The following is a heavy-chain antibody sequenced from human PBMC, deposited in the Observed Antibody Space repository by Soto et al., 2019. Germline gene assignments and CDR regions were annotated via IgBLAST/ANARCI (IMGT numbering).Heavy chain of an antibody. CDR1: GQSFSGHS. Sequence: QVQLQQWGAGLVKPSETLSLSCAVYGQSFSGHSWAWIRQPPGKGLEWIGEINESGSTYSNPSLTSRVTISTDTSTYQFSLELSSVSAADTAAYFCARGSGIVALPGELEDVKYDYWGQGTLVNVSS. D-gene: IGHD1-1*01. CDR3: ARGSGIVALPGELEDVKYDY. CDR2: INESGST. J-gene: IGHJ4*02. V-gene: IGHV4-34*01.